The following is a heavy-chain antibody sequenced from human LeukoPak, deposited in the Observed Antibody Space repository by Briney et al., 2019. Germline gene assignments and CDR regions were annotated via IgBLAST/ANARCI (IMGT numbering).Heavy chain of an antibody. J-gene: IGHJ4*02. V-gene: IGHV4-61*08. CDR2: IYYSGST. Sequence: PSETLSLTCAVSGGSISSGGYSWSWIRQPPGKGLEWIGYIYYSGSTNYNPSLKSRVTISVDTSKNQFSLKLSSVTAADTAVYYCARAYYDFWSGYSIPHFDYWGQGTLVTVSS. CDR3: ARAYYDFWSGYSIPHFDY. CDR1: GGSISSGGYS. D-gene: IGHD3-3*01.